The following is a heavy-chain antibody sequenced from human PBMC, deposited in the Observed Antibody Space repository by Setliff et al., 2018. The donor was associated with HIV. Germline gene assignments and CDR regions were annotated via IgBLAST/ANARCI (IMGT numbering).Heavy chain of an antibody. J-gene: IGHJ4*02. Sequence: SETLSLTCTVSGDSISSYSWNWIRQSPGGGLEWIGFIFSSGSTKYNPSLQSRVTMSIDTSKNQFSLRLTSVTAAGTAVYFCARLIHTGLLYFDFWGLGTLVTVSS. CDR1: GDSISSYS. V-gene: IGHV4-4*09. CDR3: ARLIHTGLLYFDF. CDR2: IFSSGST. D-gene: IGHD2-8*02.